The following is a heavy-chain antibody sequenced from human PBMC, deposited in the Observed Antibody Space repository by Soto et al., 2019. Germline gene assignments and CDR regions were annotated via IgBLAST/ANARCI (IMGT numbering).Heavy chain of an antibody. CDR2: IWYDGSKT. J-gene: IGHJ4*02. V-gene: IGHV3-33*06. CDR3: AKDRGALRWSEEHYYFDY. Sequence: QVHLVESGGGVVQPGRSLRLSCAASDFTFSSYGMHWVRQAPGKGLEWVAVIWYDGSKTYYADSVKGRFTISRDNSKNTLYLQMNSLRAEDTAVYYCAKDRGALRWSEEHYYFDYWGQGTLVPVSS. CDR1: DFTFSSYG. D-gene: IGHD4-17*01.